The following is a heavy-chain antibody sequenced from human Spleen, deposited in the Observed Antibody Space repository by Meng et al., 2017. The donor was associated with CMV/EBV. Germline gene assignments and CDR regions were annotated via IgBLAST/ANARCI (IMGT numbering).Heavy chain of an antibody. J-gene: IGHJ4*02. CDR3: ARDGPGGYYFDY. D-gene: IGHD3-16*01. CDR1: GFTFSYYS. V-gene: IGHV3-21*01. CDR2: ISSSSDYI. Sequence: GESLKISCAASGFTFSYYSMNWVRQAPGKGLEWVSSISSSSDYIYYADSVKGRFTISRDCARNSLYLQMNSLRAEDTAVYYCARDGPGGYYFDYWGQGTLVTVSS.